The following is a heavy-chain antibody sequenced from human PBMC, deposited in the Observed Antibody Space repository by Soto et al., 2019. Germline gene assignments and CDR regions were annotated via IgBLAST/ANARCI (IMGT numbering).Heavy chain of an antibody. D-gene: IGHD3-10*01. Sequence: EVQLVESGGGLVQPGGSLRLSCAASGFTISDHYMDWVRQAPGKGLEWVGRTRNKAQSYITEYAPSVKGRFTISRDDSKNSMYLQMNRLKTEDTAVYYCTSRWFGERDYWGQGTLVTVSS. CDR3: TSRWFGERDY. J-gene: IGHJ4*02. V-gene: IGHV3-72*01. CDR1: GFTISDHY. CDR2: TRNKAQSYIT.